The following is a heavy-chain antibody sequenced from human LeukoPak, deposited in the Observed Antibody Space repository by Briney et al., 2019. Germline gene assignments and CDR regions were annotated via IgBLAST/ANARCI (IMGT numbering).Heavy chain of an antibody. Sequence: SETLSLTCTVSGGSISSYYWSWLRQPPGKGLEWIGYIYYSGSTDYNPSLKSRVTISINTSKNQFSLKLSPVTAADTAVYYCAKVGFSEMEWLLYSDHWGQGTLVTVSS. CDR3: AKVGFSEMEWLLYSDH. CDR2: IYYSGST. CDR1: GGSISSYY. D-gene: IGHD3-3*01. J-gene: IGHJ4*02. V-gene: IGHV4-59*01.